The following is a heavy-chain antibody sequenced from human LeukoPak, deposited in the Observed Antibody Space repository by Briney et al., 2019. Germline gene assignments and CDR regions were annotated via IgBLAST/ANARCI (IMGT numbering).Heavy chain of an antibody. CDR2: IYYSGST. J-gene: IGHJ4*02. Sequence: PSETLSLTCTVSGGSISSSSYYRGWIRQPPGKGLEWIGSIYYSGSTYYNPSLKSRVTISVDTSKNQFSLKLSSVTAADTAVYYCATLVGAIDYWGQGTLVTVSS. CDR1: GGSISSSSYY. CDR3: ATLVGAIDY. V-gene: IGHV4-39*01. D-gene: IGHD1-26*01.